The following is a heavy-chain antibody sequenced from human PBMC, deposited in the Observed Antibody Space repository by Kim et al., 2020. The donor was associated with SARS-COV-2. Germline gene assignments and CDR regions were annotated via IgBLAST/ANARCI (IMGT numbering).Heavy chain of an antibody. D-gene: IGHD6-6*01. Sequence: YADSVKGRFTISRDNSKNTLYLQMNSLRAEDTAVYYCARDLTQLARGVDYWGQGTLVTVSS. V-gene: IGHV3-33*01. J-gene: IGHJ4*02. CDR3: ARDLTQLARGVDY.